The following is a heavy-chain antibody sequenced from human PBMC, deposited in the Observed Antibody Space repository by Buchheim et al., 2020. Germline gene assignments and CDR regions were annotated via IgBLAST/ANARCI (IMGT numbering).Heavy chain of an antibody. J-gene: IGHJ6*03. CDR1: GYTFTSYD. Sequence: QVQLVQSGAEVKKPGASVKVSCKASGYTFTSYDINWVRQATGQGLEWMGWMNPNSGNTGYAQKFQGRVTMTRNTSISTAYMELSSLRSEDTAVYYCARGLRSTGYSSSWYVGYYYYMDVWGKGTT. D-gene: IGHD6-13*01. CDR3: ARGLRSTGYSSSWYVGYYYYMDV. CDR2: MNPNSGNT. V-gene: IGHV1-8*01.